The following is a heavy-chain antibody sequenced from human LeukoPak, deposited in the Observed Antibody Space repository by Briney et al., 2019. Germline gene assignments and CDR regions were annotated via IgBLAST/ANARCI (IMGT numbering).Heavy chain of an antibody. V-gene: IGHV1-46*01. CDR1: GYTFTNYY. CDR2: INPSGGST. D-gene: IGHD5-24*01. Sequence: GASVEVSCKASGYTFTNYYMHWVRQAPGQGLEWMGIINPSGGSTSYAQKFQGRVTMTRDTSTSTVYMELSSLRSEDTAVYYCAREWLQTNWFDPWGQGTLVTVSS. CDR3: AREWLQTNWFDP. J-gene: IGHJ5*02.